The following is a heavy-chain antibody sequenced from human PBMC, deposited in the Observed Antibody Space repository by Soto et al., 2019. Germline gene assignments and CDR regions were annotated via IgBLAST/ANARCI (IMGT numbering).Heavy chain of an antibody. CDR1: GFTFSSYA. V-gene: IGHV3-23*01. CDR2: ISGSGGST. Sequence: EVQLLESGGGLVQPGGSLRLSCAASGFTFSSYAMSWVRQAPGKGLEWVSAISGSGGSTYYADSVKGRFTISRYNSKNSLYRQMNSLRAEDTSVYYCANVFWFEQLVRGAFGFDYWGQGTLVTVSS. CDR3: ANVFWFEQLVRGAFGFDY. J-gene: IGHJ4*02. D-gene: IGHD6-13*01.